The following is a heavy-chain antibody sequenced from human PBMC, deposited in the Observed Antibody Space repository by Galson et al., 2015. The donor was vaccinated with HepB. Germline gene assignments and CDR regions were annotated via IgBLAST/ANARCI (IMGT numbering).Heavy chain of an antibody. CDR1: GYSFTSYW. V-gene: IGHV5-51*01. CDR3: ARQESGEGPYSSGWRGWVDY. J-gene: IGHJ4*02. D-gene: IGHD6-19*01. CDR2: IYPGDSDT. Sequence: QSGAEVKKPGESLKISCKGSGYSFTSYWIGWVRQMPGKGLEWMGIIYPGDSDTRCSPSFQGQVTISADKSISTAYLQWSSLKASDTAMYYCARQESGEGPYSSGWRGWVDYWGQGTLVTVSS.